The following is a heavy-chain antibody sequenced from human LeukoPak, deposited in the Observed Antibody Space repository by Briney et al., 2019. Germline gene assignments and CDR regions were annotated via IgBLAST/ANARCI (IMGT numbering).Heavy chain of an antibody. CDR3: ARDSSGPGGGYFDY. J-gene: IGHJ4*02. Sequence: GGSLRLSCAASGFTVSSNYMSWVRQAPGKGLEWVSVIYSGGSTYYADSVKGRFTISRDNSKNTLYLQMNSLRAEDTAVYYCARDSSGPGGGYFDYWGQGTLVTVS. CDR1: GFTVSSNY. D-gene: IGHD6-19*01. V-gene: IGHV3-53*01. CDR2: IYSGGST.